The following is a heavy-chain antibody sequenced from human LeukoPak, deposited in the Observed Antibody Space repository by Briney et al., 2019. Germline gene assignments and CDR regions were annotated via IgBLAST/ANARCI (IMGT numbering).Heavy chain of an antibody. J-gene: IGHJ4*02. D-gene: IGHD5-12*01. V-gene: IGHV3-23*01. CDR1: GFTFSSYA. CDR3: AKDGTPDVGGYSGYDYDY. CDR2: ISGSGGST. Sequence: GGSLRLSCAASGFTFSSYAMSWVRQAPGKGLEWVSAISGSGGSTYYADSVKGRFTISRDNSKNTLYLQMNSLRAEDTAVYYCAKDGTPDVGGYSGYDYDYWGQGTLVTVSS.